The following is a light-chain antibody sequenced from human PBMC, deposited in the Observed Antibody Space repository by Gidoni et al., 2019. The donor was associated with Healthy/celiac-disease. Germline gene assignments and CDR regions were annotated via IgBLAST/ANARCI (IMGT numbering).Light chain of an antibody. CDR2: RDS. J-gene: IGLJ1*01. CDR3: QVWDSSTYV. CDR1: NIGSKN. V-gene: IGLV3-9*01. Sequence: SHETTQPPSVSVALGQTARITCGGNNIGSKNVHWYQQKPGQAPVLVIYRDSNRPSGIPERFSGSNSGNTATLTISRAQAGDEADYYCQVWDSSTYVFGTGTKFTVL.